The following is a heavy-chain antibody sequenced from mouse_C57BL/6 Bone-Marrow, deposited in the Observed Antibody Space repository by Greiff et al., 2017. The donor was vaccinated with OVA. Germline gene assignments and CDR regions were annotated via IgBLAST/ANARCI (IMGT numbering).Heavy chain of an antibody. Sequence: EVKVVESGPELVKPGASVKISCKASGYSFTDYYMNWVKQSTGKSLEWIGVINPNYGTTSYNQKFKGKATLTVDQSSSTAYMQLNSLTSEDSAVYYCARWYYGSGVYWYFDVWGTGTTVTVSS. CDR2: INPNYGTT. CDR1: GYSFTDYY. CDR3: ARWYYGSGVYWYFDV. J-gene: IGHJ1*03. D-gene: IGHD1-1*01. V-gene: IGHV1-39*01.